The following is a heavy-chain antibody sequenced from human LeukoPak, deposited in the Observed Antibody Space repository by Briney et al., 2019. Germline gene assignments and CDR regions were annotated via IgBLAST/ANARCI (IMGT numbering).Heavy chain of an antibody. CDR3: ARTRYYYNSRSYGAPYYFDY. Sequence: SETLSLTCAVSGGSISSSNWWSWIRQPPGKGLEWIGSIYYSGSTYYNPSLKSRVTISVDTSKNQFSLKLSSVTAADTAVYYCARTRYYYNSRSYGAPYYFDYWDQGTLVTVSS. J-gene: IGHJ4*02. CDR1: GGSISSSNW. V-gene: IGHV4-39*01. CDR2: IYYSGST. D-gene: IGHD3-10*01.